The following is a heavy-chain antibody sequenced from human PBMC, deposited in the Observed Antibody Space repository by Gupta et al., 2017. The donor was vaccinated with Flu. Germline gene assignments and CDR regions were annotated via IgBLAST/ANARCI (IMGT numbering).Heavy chain of an antibody. CDR3: ARDNGASSDYVNFDH. CDR1: YG. V-gene: IGHV1-18*01. Sequence: YGFSWVRQARGKGLEWMGWSSVHNGDTKYAQNFRGRLTLTIDTSTTTAYMELRSRRPDDTALYYGARDNGASSDYVNFDHWGQGTLVTVSS. J-gene: IGHJ4*02. CDR2: SSVHNGDT. D-gene: IGHD5-12*01.